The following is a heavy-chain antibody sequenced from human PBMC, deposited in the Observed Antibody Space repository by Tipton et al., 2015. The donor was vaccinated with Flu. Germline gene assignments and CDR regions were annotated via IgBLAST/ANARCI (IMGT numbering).Heavy chain of an antibody. CDR2: VYWDDEK. V-gene: IGHV2-5*02. J-gene: IGHJ4*02. CDR1: GFSLSASGVG. Sequence: LVKPTQTLTLTCTFSGFSLSASGVGVGWIRQPPGKALEWLGRVYWDDEKRYSPSLKSRVTITKDTSKNQVVLRMTNMDPVDTATYYCAQTPEGFSGYVDWGQGTLVTVSS. D-gene: IGHD5-12*01. CDR3: AQTPEGFSGYVD.